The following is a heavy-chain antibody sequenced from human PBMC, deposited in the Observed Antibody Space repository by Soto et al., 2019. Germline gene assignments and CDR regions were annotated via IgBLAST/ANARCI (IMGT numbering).Heavy chain of an antibody. CDR1: GFTFSRHG. J-gene: IGHJ6*03. CDR2: VWSDGSDQ. Sequence: QVQLVESGGGVVQSGGSLRVSCAASGFTFSRHGMHWVRQAPGKGLEWGAVVWSDGSDQRYAASWRGGFTISRDNSKNTLSWQRNSLRDEDTAVYYCARENTCRSDSGSGGTGSNYMDVWGKWTTVTFSS. CDR3: ARENTCRSDSGSGGTGSNYMDV. V-gene: IGHV3-33*01. D-gene: IGHD3-10*01.